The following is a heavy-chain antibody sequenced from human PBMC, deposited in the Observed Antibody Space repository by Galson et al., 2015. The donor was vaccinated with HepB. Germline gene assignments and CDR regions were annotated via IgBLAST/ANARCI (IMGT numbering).Heavy chain of an antibody. CDR3: SRPLVLNGRFYPGVGPFHI. V-gene: IGHV4-39*01. J-gene: IGHJ3*02. CDR1: GDSISTSLYY. D-gene: IGHD1-26*01. CDR2: VYYGGTT. Sequence: ETLSLTCTVSGDSISTSLYYWGWIRQGPGKDLEWIGSVYYGGTTYYSPSFQSRVAMSVDTSKNQLSLTLTSVTAADTAVYYCSRPLVLNGRFYPGVGPFHIWGQGTMVTVS.